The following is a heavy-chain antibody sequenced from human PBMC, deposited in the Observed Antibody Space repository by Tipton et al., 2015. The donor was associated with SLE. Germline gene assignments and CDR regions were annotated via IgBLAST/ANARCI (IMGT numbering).Heavy chain of an antibody. V-gene: IGHV1-18*01. CDR2: ISSYNGIT. CDR1: GYTLTSHG. D-gene: IGHD2-15*01. Sequence: QLVQSGAEVKKPGASVKVSCKASGYTLTSHGITWVRQAPGQGLEWMGWISSYNGITNYAPKFQGRVTLTTDTSTNIASLELRSLRSDDTAIYYCAMRQTDSTPGLKYWGQGTLVTVSS. J-gene: IGHJ4*02. CDR3: AMRQTDSTPGLKY.